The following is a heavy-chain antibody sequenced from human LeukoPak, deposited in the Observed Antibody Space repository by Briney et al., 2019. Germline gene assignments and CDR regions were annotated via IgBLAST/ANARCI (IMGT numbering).Heavy chain of an antibody. CDR1: GYTFTGYY. J-gene: IGHJ5*02. V-gene: IGHV1-2*02. CDR3: ARNGRFDNWFDP. D-gene: IGHD1-26*01. Sequence: ASVKVSCKPSGYTFTGYYMHWVRQAPGLGLEWMGWINPNSGDTNYAQKFQGRVTMTRDTSISTAYMELSRLRSDDTAVYYCARNGRFDNWFDPWGPGTLVAVSS. CDR2: INPNSGDT.